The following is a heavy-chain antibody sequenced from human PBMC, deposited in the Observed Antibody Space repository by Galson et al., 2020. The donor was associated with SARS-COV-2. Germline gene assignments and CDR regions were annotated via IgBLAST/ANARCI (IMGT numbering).Heavy chain of an antibody. D-gene: IGHD2-8*01. CDR3: AHGVGTSSHFEF. CDR1: GFSVNTHGVG. CDR2: IFWDDDT. Sequence: KMSGPTLVKPTQTLTLTCTCSGFSVNTHGVGVAWIRQPPGKALEWLTLIFWDDDTRYSPTLKTRLTITKDTPKNQVVLTMTNMDPADTATYYGAHGVGTSSHFEFWGPGTLVTVSS. J-gene: IGHJ4*02. V-gene: IGHV2-5*02.